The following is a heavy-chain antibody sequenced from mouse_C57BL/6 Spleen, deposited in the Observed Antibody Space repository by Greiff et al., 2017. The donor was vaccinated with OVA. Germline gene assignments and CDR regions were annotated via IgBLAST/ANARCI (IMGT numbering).Heavy chain of an antibody. J-gene: IGHJ3*01. D-gene: IGHD1-1*01. CDR1: GYTFTGYW. CDR3: ARESNYGGSDEAWFAY. Sequence: QVQLQQSGAELMKPGASVKLSCKATGYTFTGYWIEWVKQRPGHGLEWIGEILPGSGSTNYNEKFKGKATFTVDTSSNTAYMQLSSLTTEDTAIYYCARESNYGGSDEAWFAYWGQGTLVTVSA. CDR2: ILPGSGST. V-gene: IGHV1-9*01.